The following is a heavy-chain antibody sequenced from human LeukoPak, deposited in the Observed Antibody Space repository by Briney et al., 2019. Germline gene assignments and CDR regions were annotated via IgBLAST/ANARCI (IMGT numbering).Heavy chain of an antibody. D-gene: IGHD3-10*01. V-gene: IGHV5-51*01. CDR3: TLEPGGSGSRVEY. CDR2: IHPGDSDT. CDR1: GYSFTSYW. Sequence: GESLKISCTGSGYSFTSYWIGWVRQMPGKGLEWMGLIHPGDSDTRYSTSFQGQVTISVDKSIRTAYLQWSILKASDTAMYFCTLEPGGSGSRVEYWGQGTLVTVSS. J-gene: IGHJ4*02.